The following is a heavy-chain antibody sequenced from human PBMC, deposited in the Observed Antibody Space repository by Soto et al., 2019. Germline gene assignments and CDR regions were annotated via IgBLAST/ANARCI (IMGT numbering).Heavy chain of an antibody. J-gene: IGHJ5*02. CDR3: ARDREGAGFGWYDWFDP. D-gene: IGHD6-19*01. Sequence: QVQLVQSGAEVKKPGASVKVSCKASGYTFTSYAMHWVRQAPGQRLEWMGWINAGNVNTKYSQKFQGRVTITRDTSASTAYMELSRLRSEDTAVYYCARDREGAGFGWYDWFDPWVQGTLVTVSS. V-gene: IGHV1-3*01. CDR2: INAGNVNT. CDR1: GYTFTSYA.